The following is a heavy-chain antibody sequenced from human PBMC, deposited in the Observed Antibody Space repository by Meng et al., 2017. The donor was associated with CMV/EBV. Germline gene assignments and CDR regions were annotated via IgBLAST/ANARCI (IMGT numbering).Heavy chain of an antibody. V-gene: IGHV1-69*05. CDR2: IIPIFGTA. Sequence: SVKVSCKASGGTFSSYAISWVRQAPGQGLEWMGGIIPIFGTANYAQKFQGRVTITTDESTSTAYMELGSLRSEDTAVYYCATLGLLFRPFDGYYGMDVWGQGTTVTVSS. J-gene: IGHJ6*02. CDR3: ATLGLLFRPFDGYYGMDV. D-gene: IGHD2-21*01. CDR1: GGTFSSYA.